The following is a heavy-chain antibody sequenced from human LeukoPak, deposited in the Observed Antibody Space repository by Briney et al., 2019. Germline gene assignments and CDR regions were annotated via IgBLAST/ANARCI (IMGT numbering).Heavy chain of an antibody. D-gene: IGHD3-3*01. V-gene: IGHV3-23*01. Sequence: GGSRRLSCAASGFTFSSYAMSWVRQAPGKGLEWVSAISGSGGSTYYADSVKGRFTISRDNSKNTLYLQMNSLRAEDTAVYYCAKRTYYDFWSGYYDYWGQGTLVTVSS. CDR1: GFTFSSYA. J-gene: IGHJ4*02. CDR2: ISGSGGST. CDR3: AKRTYYDFWSGYYDY.